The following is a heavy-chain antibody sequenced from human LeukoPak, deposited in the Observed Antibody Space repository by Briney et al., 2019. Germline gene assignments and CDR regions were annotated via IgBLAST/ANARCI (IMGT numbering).Heavy chain of an antibody. CDR3: ARDDYRGVTNFDP. CDR1: GGSISPYF. D-gene: IGHD3-10*01. Sequence: SETLSLTCTVSGGSISPYFWSWMQQTPGKGLEWIGYISYTGSTSYNPALKSRVTISVDTSKNQFSLQLTSVTAAGTAVYYCARDDYRGVTNFDPWGQGTLVTVSS. J-gene: IGHJ5*02. V-gene: IGHV4-59*01. CDR2: ISYTGST.